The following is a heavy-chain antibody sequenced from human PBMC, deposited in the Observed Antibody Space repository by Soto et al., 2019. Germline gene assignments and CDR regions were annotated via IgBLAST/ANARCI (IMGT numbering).Heavy chain of an antibody. CDR1: GGSISSGGYS. V-gene: IGHV4-30-2*01. J-gene: IGHJ4*02. D-gene: IGHD3-16*01. Sequence: SETLSLTCAVSGGSISSGGYSWSWIRQPPGKGLEWIGYIYHSGSTYYNPSLKSRVTISVDRSKNQFSLKLSSMTAADTAVYYCARDGGVGLYYFDYWGQGTLVTVSS. CDR3: ARDGGVGLYYFDY. CDR2: IYHSGST.